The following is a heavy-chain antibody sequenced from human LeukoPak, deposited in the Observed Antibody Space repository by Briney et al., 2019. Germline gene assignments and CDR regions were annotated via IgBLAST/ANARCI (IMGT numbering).Heavy chain of an antibody. J-gene: IGHJ4*02. Sequence: GGSLRLSCAASGFTFRSYNMNWVRQAPGKRPEWVSSISSSSSYIYCADSVKGRFTISRDNAKNSLYLQMNSLRAEDTALYYCARGASRADYWGQGTLVTVSS. CDR2: ISSSSSYI. V-gene: IGHV3-21*01. CDR3: ARGASRADY. CDR1: GFTFRSYN.